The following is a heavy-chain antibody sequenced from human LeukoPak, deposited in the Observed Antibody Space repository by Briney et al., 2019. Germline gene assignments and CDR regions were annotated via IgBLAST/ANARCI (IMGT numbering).Heavy chain of an antibody. J-gene: IGHJ3*02. D-gene: IGHD1-26*01. V-gene: IGHV3-23*01. CDR3: AKDSAADSGSYFAAFDI. Sequence: GGSLRLSCAASGFTFKNYGMNWVRQAPGKGLEWVSYITGSGGSAYYADSVKGRFTISRDNSKNTLYLQMNSLRAEDTAVYYCAKDSAADSGSYFAAFDIWGQGTMVTVSS. CDR1: GFTFKNYG. CDR2: ITGSGGSA.